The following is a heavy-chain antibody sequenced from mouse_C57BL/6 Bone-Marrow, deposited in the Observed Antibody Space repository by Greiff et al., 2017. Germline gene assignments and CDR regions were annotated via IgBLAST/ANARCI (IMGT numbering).Heavy chain of an antibody. CDR2: IDPANGDT. D-gene: IGHD2-3*01. J-gene: IGHJ4*01. V-gene: IGHV14-4*01. Sequence: EVQLQQSGAELVRPGASVKLSCTASGFNIKDDYMHWVKQRPEQGLEWIGWIDPANGDTEYASKFQGKATITADTSSNTAYLQLSSLTSEDTAVYYCTRWLLRPYAMDYWGQGTSVTVSS. CDR1: GFNIKDDY. CDR3: TRWLLRPYAMDY.